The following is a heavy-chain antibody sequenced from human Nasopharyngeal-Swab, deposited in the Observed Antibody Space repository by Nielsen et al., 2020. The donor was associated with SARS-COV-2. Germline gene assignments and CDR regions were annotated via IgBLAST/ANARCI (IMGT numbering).Heavy chain of an antibody. CDR3: ARRNWGLRY. D-gene: IGHD3-16*01. Sequence: SETLSLACAVSGGPFIGYQWNWIRQPPGKGLEWIGEVDHSGNTNYNPSLKSRVIISADTSRSQFSLKLTSVTAADTAVHYCARRNWGLRYWGQGTLVTVSS. J-gene: IGHJ4*02. CDR1: GGPFIGYQ. CDR2: VDHSGNT. V-gene: IGHV4-34*01.